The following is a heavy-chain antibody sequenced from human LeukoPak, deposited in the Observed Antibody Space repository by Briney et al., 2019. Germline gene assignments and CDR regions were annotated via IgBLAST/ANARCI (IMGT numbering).Heavy chain of an antibody. CDR2: ISYDGSNK. CDR1: GFTFSSYA. D-gene: IGHD3-16*02. V-gene: IGHV3-30*04. Sequence: SCEASGFTFSSYAMHWVRQAPGKGLEWVAVISYDGSNKYYADSVKGRFTISRDNSKNTLYLQMNSLRAEDTAVYYCARDSSDYVWGSYRYTHFDYWGQGTLVTVSS. J-gene: IGHJ4*02. CDR3: ARDSSDYVWGSYRYTHFDY.